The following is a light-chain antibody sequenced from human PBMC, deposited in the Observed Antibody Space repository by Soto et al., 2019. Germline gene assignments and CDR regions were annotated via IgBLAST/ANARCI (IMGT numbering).Light chain of an antibody. CDR1: SSDVGAYNF. Sequence: QSALTQPASVSGSPGQSITISCTGTSSDVGAYNFVSWHQQHPGKAPKLMIYNVYDRPSGISYRFSGSKSGNTASLTISGLQGEDKADYYCSAYTVSRTYGFGTGTRSPS. CDR3: SAYTVSRTYG. J-gene: IGLJ1*01. V-gene: IGLV2-14*03. CDR2: NVY.